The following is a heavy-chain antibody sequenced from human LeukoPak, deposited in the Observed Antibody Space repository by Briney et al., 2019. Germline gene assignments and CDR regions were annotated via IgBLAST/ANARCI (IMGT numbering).Heavy chain of an antibody. J-gene: IGHJ4*02. CDR3: ARQVSSGWPYYFAY. Sequence: SETLSLTCTVSGVSISSSGYFWGWIRQPPGKGLEWIASIYYSGSTYYNPSLKSRVTISVDTSKDQFSLKLSSVTAADTAVYYCARQVSSGWPYYFAYWGQGTLITVSS. CDR1: GVSISSSGYF. V-gene: IGHV4-39*01. D-gene: IGHD6-19*01. CDR2: IYYSGST.